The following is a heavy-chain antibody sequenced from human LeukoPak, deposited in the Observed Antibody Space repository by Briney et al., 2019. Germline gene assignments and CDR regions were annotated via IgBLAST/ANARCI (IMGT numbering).Heavy chain of an antibody. V-gene: IGHV3-23*01. D-gene: IGHD4-23*01. CDR3: AKRAVGPFDY. J-gene: IGHJ4*02. CDR2: ISGSGGST. Sequence: GGSLRLSCAASGFTFSSYAMSWVRQAPGKGLAWVSAISGSGGSTYYADSLKGWFTISRDNSKNTLYLQMNSLRAEDTAVYYCAKRAVGPFDYWGQGTLVTVSS. CDR1: GFTFSSYA.